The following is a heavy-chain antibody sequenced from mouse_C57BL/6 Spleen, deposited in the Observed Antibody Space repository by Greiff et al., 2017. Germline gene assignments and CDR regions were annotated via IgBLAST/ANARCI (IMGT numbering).Heavy chain of an antibody. Sequence: EVQLMESGPGLVKPSPSLSLSCSVSGYSFTSGSYWNWIRQFPGNKLELVSYIRYDGSNNYNPNLKNRISISRDTSTNQFFLKLKSGTTEDTATYYCAGEDGNGDYWGQGTTLTVSS. CDR3: AGEDGNGDY. J-gene: IGHJ2*01. CDR1: GYSFTSGSY. V-gene: IGHV3-6*01. CDR2: IRYDGSN. D-gene: IGHD2-1*01.